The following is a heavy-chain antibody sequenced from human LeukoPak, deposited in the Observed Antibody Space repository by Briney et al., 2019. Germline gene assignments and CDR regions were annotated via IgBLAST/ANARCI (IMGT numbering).Heavy chain of an antibody. J-gene: IGHJ3*02. CDR1: GFTFTSSA. D-gene: IGHD3-9*01. CDR2: IVVGSGNT. CDR3: AADPSLVNDAFDI. Sequence: SVKVSCKASGFTFTSSAVQWVRQARGQRLEWIGWIVVGSGNTNYAQKFQERVTITRDMSTSTAYMELSSLRSEDTAVYYCAADPSLVNDAFDIWGQGTMVTVSS. V-gene: IGHV1-58*01.